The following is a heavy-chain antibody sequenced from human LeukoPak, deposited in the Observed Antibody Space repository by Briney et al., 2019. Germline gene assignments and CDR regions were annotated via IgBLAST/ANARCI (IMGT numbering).Heavy chain of an antibody. V-gene: IGHV1-69*01. CDR3: ARTSPYSSGWYNWFDP. J-gene: IGHJ5*02. Sequence: SVKVSCKASGGTFSSCAISWVRQAPGQGLEWMGGIIPIFGTANYAQKFQGRVTITADESTSTAYMELSSLRSEDTAVYYCARTSPYSSGWYNWFDPWGQGTLVTVSS. CDR1: GGTFSSCA. CDR2: IIPIFGTA. D-gene: IGHD6-19*01.